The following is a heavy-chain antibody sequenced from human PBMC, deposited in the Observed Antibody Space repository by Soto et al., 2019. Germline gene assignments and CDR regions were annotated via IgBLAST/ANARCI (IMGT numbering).Heavy chain of an antibody. CDR3: AREDPYYYDSSGFYGPPDY. D-gene: IGHD3-22*01. CDR2: ISSSSSTI. V-gene: IGHV3-48*02. Sequence: EVQLVESGGGLVQPGGSLRLSCAASGFTFSSYSMNWVRQAPGKGLEWVSYISSSSSTIYYADSVKGRFTISRDNAKNYLYLQMNSLRDEDTAVYYCAREDPYYYDSSGFYGPPDYWGQGTLVTVSS. CDR1: GFTFSSYS. J-gene: IGHJ4*02.